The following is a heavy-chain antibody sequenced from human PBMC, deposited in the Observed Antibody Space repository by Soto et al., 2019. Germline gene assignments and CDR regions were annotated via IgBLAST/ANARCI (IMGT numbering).Heavy chain of an antibody. J-gene: IGHJ5*02. CDR1: GGTFSSYA. Sequence: SVKVSCNASGGTFSSYAISWVRQAPGQGLEWMGGIIPIFGTANYAQKFQGRATITADESTSTAYMELSSLRSEDTAVYYCARDPDSSGYPWGQGTLVTAPQ. V-gene: IGHV1-69*01. CDR2: IIPIFGTA. D-gene: IGHD3-22*01. CDR3: ARDPDSSGYP.